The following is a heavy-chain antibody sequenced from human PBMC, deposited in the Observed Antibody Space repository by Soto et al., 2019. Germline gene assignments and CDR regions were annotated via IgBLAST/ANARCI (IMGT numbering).Heavy chain of an antibody. V-gene: IGHV5-51*01. CDR1: GYSFTTYW. J-gene: IGHJ6*02. D-gene: IGHD4-4*01. CDR3: ARHEQFYYYYYGMDV. Sequence: PGGSLKISCKASGYSFTTYWIAWVRQMPGKGLEWMGIINPGDSDIRYSPSFQGQVTISADNSISTAYLQWSSLKASDTAMYYCARHEQFYYYYYGMDVWGQGTAVTSP. CDR2: INPGDSDI.